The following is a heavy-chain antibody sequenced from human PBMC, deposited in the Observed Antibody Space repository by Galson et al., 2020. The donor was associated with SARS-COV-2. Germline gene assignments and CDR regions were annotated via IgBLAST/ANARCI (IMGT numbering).Heavy chain of an antibody. V-gene: IGHV1-24*01. CDR2: FDPEDGET. Sequence: ASVKVSCKVSGYTLTEFSMHWVRQAPGKGLEWMGGFDPEDGETINAQKFQGRVTMTEDTSTDTVYMELSSLRSDDTAVYYCATTSPNRWLQHSFIYFDCWGQGTLVTVSS. J-gene: IGHJ4*02. CDR1: GYTLTEFS. CDR3: ATTSPNRWLQHSFIYFDC. D-gene: IGHD5-12*01.